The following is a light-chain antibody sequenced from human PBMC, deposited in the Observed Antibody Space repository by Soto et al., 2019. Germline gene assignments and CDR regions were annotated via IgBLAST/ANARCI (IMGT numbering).Light chain of an antibody. V-gene: IGLV2-8*01. CDR2: EVT. J-gene: IGLJ3*02. Sequence: QSVLTQPPSASGSPGQSVTISCTGTSSDVGAYNYVYWYQQHAGKAPKLVIYEVTKRPSGVPDRFSGSKSANTASLTVSGLQAEDEADYYCSSFASSNTWVFGGGTKVTVL. CDR3: SSFASSNTWV. CDR1: SSDVGAYNY.